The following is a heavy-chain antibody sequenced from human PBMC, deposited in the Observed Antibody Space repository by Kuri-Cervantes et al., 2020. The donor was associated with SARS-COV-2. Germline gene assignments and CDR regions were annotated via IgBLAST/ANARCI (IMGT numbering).Heavy chain of an antibody. CDR1: GGSFSTYY. D-gene: IGHD4-17*01. J-gene: IGHJ4*02. V-gene: IGHV4-34*01. CDR3: ARVLYSGDYGPTYYFDY. CDR2: INHSGST. Sequence: SQTLSLTCAVYGGSFSTYYWSWVRQPPGKGLEWIGEINHSGSTNYNPSLKSRGTISVDTSKNQFSLNLNSVTAADTAVYYCARVLYSGDYGPTYYFDYWGQGTLVTVSS.